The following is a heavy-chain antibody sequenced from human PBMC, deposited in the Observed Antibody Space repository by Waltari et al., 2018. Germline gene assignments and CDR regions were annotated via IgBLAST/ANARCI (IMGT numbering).Heavy chain of an antibody. CDR1: GYTFTGYY. CDR2: INPNSGGT. V-gene: IGHV1-2*02. J-gene: IGHJ3*01. CDR3: AREPVERY. Sequence: QVQLVQSGAEVKKPGASVKVSCKASGYTFTGYYMHWVRQAPGQGLEWMGWINPNSGGTNDAQKFQGRVTMARDTSLSTAYMELSRLRSDDTAVYYCAREPVERYWGQGTMVTVSS.